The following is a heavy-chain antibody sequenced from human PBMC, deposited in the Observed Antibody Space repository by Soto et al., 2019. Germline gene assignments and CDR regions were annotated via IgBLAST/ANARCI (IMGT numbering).Heavy chain of an antibody. CDR2: MNPNSGNT. CDR1: GYTFTSYD. Sequence: QVQLVQSGAEVKKPGASVKVSCKASGYTFTSYDINWVRQATGQGLEWMGWMNPNSGNTGYAQKFQGRGTMTRNTSISTAYMELSSLRSEDTAVYYCARDEGYYDSSGYYVNWFDPWGQGTLVTVSS. D-gene: IGHD3-22*01. V-gene: IGHV1-8*01. CDR3: ARDEGYYDSSGYYVNWFDP. J-gene: IGHJ5*02.